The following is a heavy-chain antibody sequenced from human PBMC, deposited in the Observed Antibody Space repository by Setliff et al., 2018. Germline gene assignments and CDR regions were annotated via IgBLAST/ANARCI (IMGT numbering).Heavy chain of an antibody. CDR3: ARHAVTTGYFQYSYWYFDL. V-gene: IGHV4-59*08. CDR1: GGSISSYY. Sequence: PSETLSLTCTVSGGSISSYYWSWIRQPPGKGLEWIGYIYYSGSTNYNPSLKSRVTISVDTSKNQFSLKLSSVTAADTAVYYCARHAVTTGYFQYSYWYFDLWGRGTLVTV. J-gene: IGHJ2*01. CDR2: IYYSGST. D-gene: IGHD4-17*01.